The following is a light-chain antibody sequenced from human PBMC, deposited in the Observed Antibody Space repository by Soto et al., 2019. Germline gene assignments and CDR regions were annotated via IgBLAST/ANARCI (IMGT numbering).Light chain of an antibody. CDR3: QQRSQWPPMT. J-gene: IGKJ5*01. CDR1: QSVSSRS. Sequence: EIVLTQSPGTLSLSPGERATLSCRASQSVSSRSLAWYQQKPGQPPRLLIFDASNRAADIPDRFSGSGSGTDFTLTINRLEPEDVAVYYCQQRSQWPPMTFGQGTRLEMK. CDR2: DAS. V-gene: IGKV3D-20*02.